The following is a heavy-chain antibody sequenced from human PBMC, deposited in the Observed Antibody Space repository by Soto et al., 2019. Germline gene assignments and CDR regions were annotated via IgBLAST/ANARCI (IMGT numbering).Heavy chain of an antibody. J-gene: IGHJ3*02. CDR1: GFTSSSYG. V-gene: IGHV3-33*01. Sequence: GGSMRLASAASGFTSSSYGIHWGRPAPGKGLEWVAVIWYDGSNKYYADSVKGRFTISRDNSKNTLYLQMNSLRAEDTAVYYCARVGEKIGPYAFDSWGQGT. D-gene: IGHD1-26*01. CDR3: ARVGEKIGPYAFDS. CDR2: IWYDGSNK.